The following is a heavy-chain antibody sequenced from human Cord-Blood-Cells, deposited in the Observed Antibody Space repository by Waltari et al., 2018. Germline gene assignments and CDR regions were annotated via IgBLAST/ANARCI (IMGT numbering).Heavy chain of an antibody. CDR1: GGAFSGYY. D-gene: IGHD1-1*01. V-gene: IGHV4-34*01. CDR2: INHSGST. Sequence: QAQLQQWGAGLLKPSETLSLTCAVYGGAFSGYYWCWIRQPPVSALEWIGEINHSGSTNYNPSLKSQVTISVDTSKNQFSLKLSSVTAADTAVYYCARGHKVGTHGELETPNAFDIWGQGTMVTVSS. J-gene: IGHJ3*02. CDR3: ARGHKVGTHGELETPNAFDI.